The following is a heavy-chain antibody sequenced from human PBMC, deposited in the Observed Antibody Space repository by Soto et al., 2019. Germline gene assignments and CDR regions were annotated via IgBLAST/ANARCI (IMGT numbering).Heavy chain of an antibody. CDR1: GFTFSNYG. J-gene: IGHJ4*02. D-gene: IGHD6-19*01. CDR3: AKPVTYSGGWDDY. CDR2: ISGSGGNT. V-gene: IGHV3-23*01. Sequence: EVQLLESGGGLVQPGGSLRLSCTASGFTFSNYGMSWVRQAPGKGLEWVSTISGSGGNTYYADSVKGRFTISRDNSENTLSLQMNSLRAEDTAVYYCAKPVTYSGGWDDYWGQGTLVTVSS.